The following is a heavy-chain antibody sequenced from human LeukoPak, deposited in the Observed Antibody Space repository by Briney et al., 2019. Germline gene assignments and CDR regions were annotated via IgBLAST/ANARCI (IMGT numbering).Heavy chain of an antibody. D-gene: IGHD3-10*01. CDR3: AKDVFLRITVNPSDY. V-gene: IGHV3-23*01. CDR1: GFTFSSYA. J-gene: IGHJ4*02. CDR2: ISGSGGST. Sequence: GGSLRLSCAAPGFTFSSYAMSWVRQAPGKGLEWVSAISGSGGSTYYADSVKGRFTISRDNSKNTLYLQMNSLRAEDTAVYYCAKDVFLRITVNPSDYWGQGTLVTVSS.